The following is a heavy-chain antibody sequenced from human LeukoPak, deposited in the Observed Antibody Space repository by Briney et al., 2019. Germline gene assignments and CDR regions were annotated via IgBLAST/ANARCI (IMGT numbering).Heavy chain of an antibody. J-gene: IGHJ6*03. D-gene: IGHD1-26*01. CDR1: GFTFSSYG. CDR2: IQYDGNNK. CDR3: ARHPGDFTGIVNYYYMDV. V-gene: IGHV3-30*02. Sequence: PGGSLRLSCAASGFTFSSYGMHWVRQAPGKGLEWVAFIQYDGNNKYYADSVKGRFTISRDNTKKTLYLQMNSLRPEDTAVYFCARHPGDFTGIVNYYYMDVWGKGTTVTVSS.